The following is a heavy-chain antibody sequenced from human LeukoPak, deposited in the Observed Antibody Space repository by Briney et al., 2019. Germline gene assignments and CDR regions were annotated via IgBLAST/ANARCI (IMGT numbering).Heavy chain of an antibody. CDR2: ISYDGSNK. Sequence: GRSLRLSCAASGFTFSSYGMHWVRQAPGKGLEWVTVISYDGSNKYYADYVKGRFTISRDNSKNTLYLQMNSLRAEDTAVYYCAKDLNRYCSSTSCYLYYYGMDVWGQGTTVTVSS. CDR3: AKDLNRYCSSTSCYLYYYGMDV. CDR1: GFTFSSYG. V-gene: IGHV3-30*18. D-gene: IGHD2-2*01. J-gene: IGHJ6*02.